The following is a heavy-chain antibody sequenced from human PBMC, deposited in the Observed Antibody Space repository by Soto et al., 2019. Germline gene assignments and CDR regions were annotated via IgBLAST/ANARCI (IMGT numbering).Heavy chain of an antibody. CDR3: ACEPSTAHPEVVDF. V-gene: IGHV1-2*02. D-gene: IGHD2-15*01. CDR2: INPNSGGT. CDR1: GYTFTDYY. J-gene: IGHJ4*02. Sequence: AAVKPSCKASGYTFTDYYIHWFRQAPGQGLEWMGWINPNSGGTEYAPKFQGGVTMTRDKSITTAYMELSRLRSGDTAVYYCACEPSTAHPEVVDFCGQGTLVIVSS.